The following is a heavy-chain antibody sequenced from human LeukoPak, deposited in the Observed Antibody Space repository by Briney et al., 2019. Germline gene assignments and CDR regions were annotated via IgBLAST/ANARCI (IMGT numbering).Heavy chain of an antibody. Sequence: GGSLRLSCAASGFTFSSYWMSWVRQAPGKGLEWVANINQGGSEKYYVDSVKGRFTISRDNAKNSLYLQMNSLRAEDTAVYYCARPRWIQLIDYWGQGTLVTVSS. V-gene: IGHV3-7*01. CDR2: INQGGSEK. J-gene: IGHJ4*02. D-gene: IGHD5-18*01. CDR1: GFTFSSYW. CDR3: ARPRWIQLIDY.